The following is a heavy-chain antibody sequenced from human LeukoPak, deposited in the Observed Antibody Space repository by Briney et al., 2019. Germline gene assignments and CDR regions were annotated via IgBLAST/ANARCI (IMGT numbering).Heavy chain of an antibody. Sequence: ASETLSLTCTVSGGSMSPYHWGWIRQPPGKGLEWIGYIYYSGSTNYNPSLRSRVTISVDTSKNQFSLKLSSVTAADTAVYYCARDRRDWYPGAFDIWGQGTMVTVSS. V-gene: IGHV4-59*01. D-gene: IGHD3-9*01. CDR3: ARDRRDWYPGAFDI. J-gene: IGHJ3*02. CDR1: GGSMSPYH. CDR2: IYYSGST.